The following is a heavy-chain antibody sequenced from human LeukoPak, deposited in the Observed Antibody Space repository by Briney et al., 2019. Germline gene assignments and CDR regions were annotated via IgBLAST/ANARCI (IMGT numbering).Heavy chain of an antibody. D-gene: IGHD5-18*01. J-gene: IGHJ3*02. CDR3: AKGRYSYGFDAFDI. CDR2: ISWNSGSI. CDR1: GFTFDDYA. V-gene: IGHV3-9*03. Sequence: GGSLRLSCAASGFTFDDYAMHWVRQAPGKGREWGSGISWNSGSIGYADSVKGRFTISSDNAKNSLYLQMNSLRAEDMALYYCAKGRYSYGFDAFDIWGQGKMVTVSS.